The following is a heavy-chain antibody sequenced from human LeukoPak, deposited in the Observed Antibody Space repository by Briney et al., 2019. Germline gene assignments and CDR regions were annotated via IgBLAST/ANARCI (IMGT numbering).Heavy chain of an antibody. Sequence: GGSLRLSCGASGFSLSSHVVTWVRQAPGKGLEWVSAISGSGQRTYYADSVKGRFTTSRDNSNNTLYLHMNSLRAEDTAVYYCARAYYSDITDYPYIGYWGQGVLVTVSS. V-gene: IGHV3-23*01. D-gene: IGHD3-22*01. CDR1: GFSLSSHV. CDR3: ARAYYSDITDYPYIGY. CDR2: ISGSGQRT. J-gene: IGHJ4*02.